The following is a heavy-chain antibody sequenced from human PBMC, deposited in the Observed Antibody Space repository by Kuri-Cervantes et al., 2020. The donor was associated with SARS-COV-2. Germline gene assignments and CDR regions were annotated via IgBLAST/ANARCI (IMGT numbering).Heavy chain of an antibody. D-gene: IGHD5-18*01. CDR1: EFTFSSYS. CDR3: ARDLSSGLWAFDY. J-gene: IGHJ4*02. V-gene: IGHV3-48*01. Sequence: GGSLRLSCAASEFTFSSYSMNWVRQAPGKGLEWVSYISSSSSTIYYADSVKGRFTISRDNAKNSLYLQMDSLRAEDTAVYYCARDLSSGLWAFDYWGQGTLVTVSS. CDR2: ISSSSSTI.